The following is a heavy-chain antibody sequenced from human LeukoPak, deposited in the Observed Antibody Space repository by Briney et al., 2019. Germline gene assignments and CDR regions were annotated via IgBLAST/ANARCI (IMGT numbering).Heavy chain of an antibody. V-gene: IGHV1-69*01. Sequence: GASVTVSCTASGGTFSSYAISWVRQAPGQGLEWMGGIIPIFGTANYAQRFQGRVTITADESTSTAYMELSSLRSEDTAVYYCARDCSSTSCYEYWGQGTLVTVSS. CDR3: ARDCSSTSCYEY. J-gene: IGHJ4*02. D-gene: IGHD2-2*01. CDR1: GGTFSSYA. CDR2: IIPIFGTA.